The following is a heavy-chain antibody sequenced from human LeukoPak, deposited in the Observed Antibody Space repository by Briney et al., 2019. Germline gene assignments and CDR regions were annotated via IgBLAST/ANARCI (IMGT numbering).Heavy chain of an antibody. CDR1: GFIFSSYG. CDR2: IRYDGSNK. V-gene: IGHV3-30*02. J-gene: IGHJ3*02. Sequence: PGGSLRLSCAASGFIFSSYGMHWVRQAPGKGLEWVALIRYDGSNKYYADSVKGRFTISRDNSKNTLYLQMNSLRAEDTAVYYCAKEMWLWVTSAAFEIWGQGTMVTVSS. CDR3: AKEMWLWVTSAAFEI. D-gene: IGHD3-22*01.